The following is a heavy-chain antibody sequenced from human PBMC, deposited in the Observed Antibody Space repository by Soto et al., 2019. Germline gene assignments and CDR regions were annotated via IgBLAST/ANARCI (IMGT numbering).Heavy chain of an antibody. V-gene: IGHV3-48*01. D-gene: IGHD1-1*01. J-gene: IGHJ6*03. CDR2: ITTSSRTI. Sequence: GSLRLSCAASGFTFSSYSMNWVRQAPGKGLEWVSYITTSSRTIYYADSVKGRFTISRDNAKDSLYLQVNSLRAEDTAVYYCARVLAVVCNNDYCNDTDVSAKGTTGIVSS. CDR1: GFTFSSYS. CDR3: ARVLAVVCNNDYCNDTDV.